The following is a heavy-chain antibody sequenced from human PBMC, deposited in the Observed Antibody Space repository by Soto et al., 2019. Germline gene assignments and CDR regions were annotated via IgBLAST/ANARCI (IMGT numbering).Heavy chain of an antibody. CDR3: AKGYCTNGVCYTCFDY. V-gene: IGHV3-30*18. J-gene: IGHJ4*02. D-gene: IGHD2-8*01. Sequence: QVQLVESGGGVVQPGRSLRLSCAASGFTFSSYGMHWVRQAPGKGLEWVAVISYDGSNKYYADSVKGRFTISRDNSKNTLYLQMNSLRAEDTAVYYCAKGYCTNGVCYTCFDYWGQGTLVTVSS. CDR1: GFTFSSYG. CDR2: ISYDGSNK.